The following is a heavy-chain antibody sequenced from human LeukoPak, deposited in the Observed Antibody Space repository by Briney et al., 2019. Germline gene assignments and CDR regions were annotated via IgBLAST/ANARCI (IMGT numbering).Heavy chain of an antibody. CDR1: GFTFSDYW. Sequence: PGGSLRLSCAVSGFTFSDYWMNWVRQAPGKGLEWVASISQNGGEKSYVDSVKGRFTISRDNPKTSLYLQMSSLRAEDTAVYYCARDGTAAGLYFDLWGQGTLVTVSS. CDR2: ISQNGGEK. CDR3: ARDGTAAGLYFDL. D-gene: IGHD6-13*01. V-gene: IGHV3-7*01. J-gene: IGHJ4*01.